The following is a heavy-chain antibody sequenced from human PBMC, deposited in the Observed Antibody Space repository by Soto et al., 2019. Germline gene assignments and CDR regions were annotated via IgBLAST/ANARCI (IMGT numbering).Heavy chain of an antibody. J-gene: IGHJ3*02. D-gene: IGHD3-22*01. CDR1: VCTFTSYG. Sequence: ASVKVSCESSVCTFTSYGTSWVRQAPGQGLEWMGWISSYNGNTKYEQKIQGRVTMTTDTSTSTAYMELRSLRSDDPAVYYCATAAKSDSSGPDAFDIWAQGTMVPV. CDR3: ATAAKSDSSGPDAFDI. V-gene: IGHV1-18*01. CDR2: ISSYNGNT.